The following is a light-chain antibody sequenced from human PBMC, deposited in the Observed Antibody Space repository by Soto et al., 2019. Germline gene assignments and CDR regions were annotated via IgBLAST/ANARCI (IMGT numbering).Light chain of an antibody. CDR1: SSDVGGYNY. V-gene: IGLV2-14*01. J-gene: IGLJ1*01. CDR2: AVT. CDR3: SSYTSSSTL. Sequence: SVLTQPASVSGSPGQSITISCTGTSSDVGGYNYVSWYQQHPGKAPKLMIYAVTDRPSGVSSRFSGSKSGNTASLTISGLQAEDEADYSCSSYTSSSTLFGTGTKVTV.